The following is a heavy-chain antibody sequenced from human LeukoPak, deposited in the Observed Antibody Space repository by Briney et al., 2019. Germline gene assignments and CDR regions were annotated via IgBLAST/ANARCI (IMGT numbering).Heavy chain of an antibody. V-gene: IGHV3-30*02. CDR1: GFTFSSYG. Sequence: GGSLRLSCAASGFTFSSYGMHWVRQAPGKGLGWVAFIRYDGSNKYYADSVKGRFTISRDNSKNALYLQMNSLRAEDTAVYFCAKGSGWEASYFYYYMDVWGKGTTVTISS. D-gene: IGHD1-26*01. CDR2: IRYDGSNK. CDR3: AKGSGWEASYFYYYMDV. J-gene: IGHJ6*03.